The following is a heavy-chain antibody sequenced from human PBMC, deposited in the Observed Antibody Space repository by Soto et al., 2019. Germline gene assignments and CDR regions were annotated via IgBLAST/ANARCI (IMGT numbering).Heavy chain of an antibody. CDR2: IGTAADT. Sequence: EVQLVESGGGLVQPGVSLRLSGAASGFTFTTYDMHWVRQVTEKGLEWVSTIGTAADTYYPASVKGRFTISRENAKNSLYLQMNSLRAGDTALYDCVRGSKPGVRTWFDPWGQGTLVTVSS. V-gene: IGHV3-13*01. D-gene: IGHD3-10*01. CDR1: GFTFTTYD. CDR3: VRGSKPGVRTWFDP. J-gene: IGHJ5*02.